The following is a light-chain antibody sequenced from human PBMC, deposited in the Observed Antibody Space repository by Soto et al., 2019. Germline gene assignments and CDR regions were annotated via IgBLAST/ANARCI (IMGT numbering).Light chain of an antibody. Sequence: EEVMTQSPATLSVSPGERATLSCRASQSVRNNLAWYQQKPGQAPSLLIYGASTRATGIPARFSGSGSGTEFTLTISSLQSEDFAVYFCHQYDNWPRTFGQGTLLEI. V-gene: IGKV3-15*01. J-gene: IGKJ5*01. CDR1: QSVRNN. CDR3: HQYDNWPRT. CDR2: GAS.